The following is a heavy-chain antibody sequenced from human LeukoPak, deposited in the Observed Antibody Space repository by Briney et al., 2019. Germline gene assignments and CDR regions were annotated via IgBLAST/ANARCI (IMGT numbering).Heavy chain of an antibody. CDR3: AREYTSDAFDI. CDR1: GFTFSSYG. CDR2: IGSSSSTI. J-gene: IGHJ3*02. V-gene: IGHV3-48*04. D-gene: IGHD5-18*01. Sequence: PGGSLRLSCAASGFTFSSYGMHWVRQAPGKGLEWISYIGSSSSTIYYADSVKGRFTISRDNAKNSLYLQMNSLRAEDTAVYYCAREYTSDAFDIWGQGTLVTVSS.